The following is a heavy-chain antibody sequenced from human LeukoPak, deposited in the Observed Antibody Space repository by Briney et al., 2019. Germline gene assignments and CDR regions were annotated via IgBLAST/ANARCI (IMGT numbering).Heavy chain of an antibody. CDR1: AFTFSSYS. Sequence: GGSLRLSCAVSAFTFSSYSMNWVRQPPGKGLEWVSSIISSSSYTYYADSVKGRLPSSRDNAKHSLCLQMNGLRAEDTTVYYCARDSSGIAVAGTWFDPFGQGTLVTVSS. CDR3: ARDSSGIAVAGTWFDP. CDR2: IISSSSYT. V-gene: IGHV3-21*01. D-gene: IGHD6-19*01. J-gene: IGHJ5*02.